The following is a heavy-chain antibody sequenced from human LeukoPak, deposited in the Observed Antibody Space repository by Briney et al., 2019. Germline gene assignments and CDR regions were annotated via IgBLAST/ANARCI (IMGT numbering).Heavy chain of an antibody. CDR3: ARVGLPLYYYESSGYYPPGNWFDP. V-gene: IGHV1-2*02. CDR2: INPNSGGT. CDR1: GYTFTGYY. J-gene: IGHJ5*02. Sequence: ASVKVSCKASGYTFTGYYMHWVRQAPGQGLEWMGWINPNSGGTNYAQKFQGRVTMTRDTSISTVYMDLSRLRSDDTAVYYCARVGLPLYYYESSGYYPPGNWFDPWGQGTLVTVSS. D-gene: IGHD3-22*01.